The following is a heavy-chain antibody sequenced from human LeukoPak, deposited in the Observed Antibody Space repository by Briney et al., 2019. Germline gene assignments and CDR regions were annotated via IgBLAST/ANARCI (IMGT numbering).Heavy chain of an antibody. Sequence: GALRLSCAASGFTFSSYGMHWVRQAPGKGLEWVAFIRYDGSNKYYADSVKGRFTISRDNSKNTLYLQMNSLRAEDTAVYYCAKGSSIAARQGVFDYWGQGTLVTVSS. V-gene: IGHV3-30*02. CDR1: GFTFSSYG. CDR3: AKGSSIAARQGVFDY. D-gene: IGHD6-6*01. CDR2: IRYDGSNK. J-gene: IGHJ4*02.